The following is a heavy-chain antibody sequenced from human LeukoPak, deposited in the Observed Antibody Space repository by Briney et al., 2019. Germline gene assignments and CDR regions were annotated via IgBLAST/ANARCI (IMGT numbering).Heavy chain of an antibody. J-gene: IGHJ4*02. CDR2: INTDGTTT. CDR1: GFTFSSYR. V-gene: IGHV3-74*01. D-gene: IGHD3-22*01. CDR3: ARDYKSGDSSQIDY. Sequence: PGGSLRLSCAASGFTFSSYRMHWVRQAPGQGLVWVSRINTDGTTTTYAGSVKGRFSISRDNAKNTLYLQMNSLRAEDTALYYCARDYKSGDSSQIDYWGQGTLVTVSS.